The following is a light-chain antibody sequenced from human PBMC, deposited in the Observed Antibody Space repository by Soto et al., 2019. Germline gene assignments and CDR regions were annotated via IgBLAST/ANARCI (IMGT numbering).Light chain of an antibody. Sequence: QSVLTQPPSVSGAPGQRVTISCTGSSSNIGAGYDVHWYQQLPGTAPKLLIYGNSNRPSGVPDRFSGSKSGTSASLAITGLQAEDEADYYCQSSDSSLSGWVFFGGTKLTVL. CDR3: QSSDSSLSGWV. CDR2: GNS. J-gene: IGLJ3*02. V-gene: IGLV1-40*01. CDR1: SSNIGAGYD.